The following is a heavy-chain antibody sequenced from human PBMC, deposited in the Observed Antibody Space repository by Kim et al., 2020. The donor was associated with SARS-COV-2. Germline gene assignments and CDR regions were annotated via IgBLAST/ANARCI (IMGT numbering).Heavy chain of an antibody. CDR1: GVSISGYF. J-gene: IGHJ4*02. CDR2: IYSSGAT. Sequence: SETLSLTCNVSGVSISGYFWNWIRQPAGKGLEWIGRIYSSGATDYSASLKSRVTMSLDTTKNQFSLKLTSVSAADTAIYYFSRENGGEGNGWYMDYWGQG. CDR3: SRENGGEGNGWYMDY. V-gene: IGHV4-4*07. D-gene: IGHD2-8*02.